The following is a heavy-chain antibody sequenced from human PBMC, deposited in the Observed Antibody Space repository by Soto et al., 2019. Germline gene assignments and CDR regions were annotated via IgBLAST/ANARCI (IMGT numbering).Heavy chain of an antibody. CDR2: ISYGGSNK. V-gene: IGHV3-30-3*01. CDR1: GFTFSSYA. CDR3: ARDYMVRGVIKSYYYYGMDV. Sequence: LRLSCAASGFTFSSYAMHWVRQAPGKGLEWVAVISYGGSNKYYADSVKGRFTISRDNSKNTLYLQMNSLRAEDTAVYYCARDYMVRGVIKSYYYYGMDVWGQGTTVTVSS. J-gene: IGHJ6*02. D-gene: IGHD3-10*01.